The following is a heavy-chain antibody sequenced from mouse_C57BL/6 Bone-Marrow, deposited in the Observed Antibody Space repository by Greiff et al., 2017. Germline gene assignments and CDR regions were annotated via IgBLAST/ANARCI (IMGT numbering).Heavy chain of an antibody. CDR1: GFSLTSYG. D-gene: IGHD1-1*01. CDR3: AKTYYDGPWFAY. CDR2: IWRGGST. V-gene: IGHV2-5*01. Sequence: VKLMESGPGLVQPSQSLSITCTVSGFSLTSYGVHWVRQSPGKGLEWLGVIWRGGSTDYNAAFMSRLSITKNNSKRQVVFKMNSLRADNTAIYDCAKTYYDGPWFAYWGQGTLVTVSA. J-gene: IGHJ3*01.